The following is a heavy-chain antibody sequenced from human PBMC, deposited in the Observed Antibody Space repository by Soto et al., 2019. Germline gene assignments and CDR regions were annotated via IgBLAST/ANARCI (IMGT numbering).Heavy chain of an antibody. CDR2: ISAYNGNP. V-gene: IGHV1-18*01. Sequence: QVQLVQSGAEVKKPGASVKVSCKASGYTFTSYGISWVRQAPGQGLEWMGWISAYNGNPNYAQKLQGRVTMTPDTSTSTAYRELRSQSSDDTAVYYCAREGHSSGWEEVWFDPWGQGTLVTVSS. J-gene: IGHJ5*02. D-gene: IGHD6-19*01. CDR3: AREGHSSGWEEVWFDP. CDR1: GYTFTSYG.